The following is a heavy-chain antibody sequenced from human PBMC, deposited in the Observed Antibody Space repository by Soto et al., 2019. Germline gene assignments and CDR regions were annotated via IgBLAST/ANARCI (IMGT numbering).Heavy chain of an antibody. Sequence: QVQLQESGPGLVKPSQTLSLTCTVSGCSISSGGYYWSWIRQHPGKGLGGIGYIYYSGSTYYNPSLKSRVTISVDTSKNPFSLKLSSVTAADTAVYYCARGAKETYQLLSEFDLWGRGTLVTVSS. CDR2: IYYSGST. V-gene: IGHV4-31*03. J-gene: IGHJ2*01. D-gene: IGHD2-2*01. CDR3: ARGAKETYQLLSEFDL. CDR1: GCSISSGGYY.